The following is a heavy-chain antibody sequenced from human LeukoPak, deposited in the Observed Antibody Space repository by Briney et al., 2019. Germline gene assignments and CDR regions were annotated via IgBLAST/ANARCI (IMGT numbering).Heavy chain of an antibody. J-gene: IGHJ4*02. CDR2: ISGYNGNT. D-gene: IGHD1-26*01. CDR1: GYTFTGYY. V-gene: IGHV1-18*04. CDR3: VRDRGELPHSHFDY. Sequence: ASVKVSCKASGYTFTGYYIHWVRQAPGQGLEWMGWISGYNGNTNYAQKFQGRVTMTTDTSTNTAYMELRSLRSDDTAVYYCVRDRGELPHSHFDYWGQGSLVTVSS.